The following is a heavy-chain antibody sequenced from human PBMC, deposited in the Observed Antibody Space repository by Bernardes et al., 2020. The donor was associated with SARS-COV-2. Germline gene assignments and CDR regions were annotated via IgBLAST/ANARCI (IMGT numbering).Heavy chain of an antibody. CDR2: ISFSGST. CDR1: GGSISSYY. Sequence: SETLSLTRTVSGGSISSYYWSWIRQPAGKGLEWIGRISFSGSTDYNPSLNSRVTMSVDMSKNQFSLRLSSVTAADTAVYYCARGVFGVINAFDSWGQGTLVPVSS. D-gene: IGHD3-3*01. J-gene: IGHJ4*02. V-gene: IGHV4-4*07. CDR3: ARGVFGVINAFDS.